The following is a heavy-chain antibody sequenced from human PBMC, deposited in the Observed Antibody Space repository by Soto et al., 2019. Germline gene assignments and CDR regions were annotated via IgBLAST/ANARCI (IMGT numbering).Heavy chain of an antibody. CDR1: GFTFSSYG. CDR3: ARVGQLVGGNWFDP. J-gene: IGHJ5*02. V-gene: IGHV3-33*01. D-gene: IGHD6-13*01. CDR2: IWYDGSNK. Sequence: GGSLRLSCAASGFTFSSYGMHWVRQAPGKGLEWVAVIWYDGSNKYYADSVKGRFTISRDNSKNTLYLQMNSLRAEDTAVYYCARVGQLVGGNWFDPWGQGTLVTVSS.